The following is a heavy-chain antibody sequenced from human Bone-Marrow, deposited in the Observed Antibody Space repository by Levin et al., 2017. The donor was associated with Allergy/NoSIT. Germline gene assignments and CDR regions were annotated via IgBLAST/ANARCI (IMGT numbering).Heavy chain of an antibody. CDR2: IDWDDDK. CDR3: ARTSNHYYGGGFDD. V-gene: IGHV2-70*11. CDR1: GFSLNASGMC. D-gene: IGHD3-10*01. Sequence: SGPTLVKPTQTLTLTCTFSGFSLNASGMCVSWIRQPPGKALEWLARIDWDDDKYYSTSLKTRLTISRDTSKNQVVLTMTNMDPLDTATYFCARTSNHYYGGGFDDWGQGTLVTVSS. J-gene: IGHJ4*02.